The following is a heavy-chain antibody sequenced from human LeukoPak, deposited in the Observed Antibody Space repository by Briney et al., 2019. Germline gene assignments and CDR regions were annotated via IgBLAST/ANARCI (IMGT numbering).Heavy chain of an antibody. CDR3: ARDQYSPAYYYDGMDV. CDR2: INSDGSST. Sequence: PGGSLRLSCAASGFTFSSYWMHWVRQAPGKGLVWVSRINSDGSSTNYAASVKGRFTISRDTPKNPLYLHMNSLRAEDTAVYYCARDQYSPAYYYDGMDVWGQGTRVTVSS. D-gene: IGHD2-15*01. CDR1: GFTFSSYW. J-gene: IGHJ6*02. V-gene: IGHV3-74*01.